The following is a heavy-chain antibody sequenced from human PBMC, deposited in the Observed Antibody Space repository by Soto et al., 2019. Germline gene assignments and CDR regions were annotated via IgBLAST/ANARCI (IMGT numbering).Heavy chain of an antibody. J-gene: IGHJ4*02. CDR1: GGTLSSYT. V-gene: IGHV1-69*08. CDR3: ARDKGYCSDTSCPDFDY. D-gene: IGHD2-15*01. CDR2: VIPNLGVT. Sequence: QVQLVQSWAEVTKPGSSVKVSCKASGGTLSSYTFSWVRQAPGQGLEGMGRVIPNLGVTKYAKKFQGRFTVVVDTSTSTAYMELNSLRYEDTAVYYCARDKGYCSDTSCPDFDYWGQGTLVTVSS.